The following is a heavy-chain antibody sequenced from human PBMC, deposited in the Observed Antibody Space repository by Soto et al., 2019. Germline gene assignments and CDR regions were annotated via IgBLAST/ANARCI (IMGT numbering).Heavy chain of an antibody. J-gene: IGHJ4*02. CDR2: ISGSGGST. CDR1: GFTFSSYA. Sequence: GGSLRLSCAASGFTFSSYAMSWVRQAPGKGLEWVSAISGSGGSTYYADSVKGRFTISRDNSKNTLYLQMNSLRAEDTAVYYCAKTPSKRQLFPLRRPKVEGYYFDYWGQGTLVTVSS. CDR3: AKTPSKRQLFPLRRPKVEGYYFDY. D-gene: IGHD6-6*01. V-gene: IGHV3-23*01.